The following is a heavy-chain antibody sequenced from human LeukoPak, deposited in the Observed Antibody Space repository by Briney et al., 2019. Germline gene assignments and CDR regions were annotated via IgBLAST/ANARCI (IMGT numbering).Heavy chain of an antibody. D-gene: IGHD3-10*01. CDR3: TRDDVWGSGFHDY. Sequence: GGSLRLSCAASGFTFTSYWMYWVRQGPGKGLVWVSRINNDGSGTTYADSVKGRFTISRGNAKNSLSLQMNSLRAEDTAVYYCTRDDVWGSGFHDYWGQGTVVTVSS. J-gene: IGHJ4*02. CDR1: GFTFTSYW. V-gene: IGHV3-74*01. CDR2: INNDGSGT.